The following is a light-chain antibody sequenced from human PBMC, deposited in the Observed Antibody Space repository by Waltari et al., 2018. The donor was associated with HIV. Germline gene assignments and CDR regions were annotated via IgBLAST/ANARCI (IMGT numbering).Light chain of an antibody. CDR1: QAVSNH. CDR3: QQTYYTPLFT. Sequence: DIQMTQSPSSLSASVGDRVTITCRASQAVSNHLNWYQQKPGKAPKLLIYAASTLQSGVPSRVSGRGSGTDFTLTITNLQPEDLATYYCQQTYYTPLFTFGPGTIVDDK. CDR2: AAS. J-gene: IGKJ3*01. V-gene: IGKV1-39*01.